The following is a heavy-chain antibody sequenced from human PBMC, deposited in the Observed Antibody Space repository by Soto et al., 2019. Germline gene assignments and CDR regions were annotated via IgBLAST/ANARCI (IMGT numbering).Heavy chain of an antibody. D-gene: IGHD3-10*01. CDR2: INSDGSST. V-gene: IGHV3-74*01. CDR3: ARDRGLTFDY. CDR1: GFTFSSYW. J-gene: IGHJ4*02. Sequence: EVQLVESGGGLVQPGGSLRLSCAASGFTFSSYWMHWVRQAPGKGLVWVSRINSDGSSTSYADSVKGRFTISSDNAKNPLYLQLNSVSAEDTDVSYCARDRGLTFDYWGQGTLVTVSS.